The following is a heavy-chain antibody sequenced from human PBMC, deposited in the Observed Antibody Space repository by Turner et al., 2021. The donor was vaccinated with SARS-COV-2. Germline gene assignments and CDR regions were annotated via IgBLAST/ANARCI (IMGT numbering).Heavy chain of an antibody. Sequence: QVQLVQSGAEVKKPGSSVKVSCKASGGTFRSYPITWVRQAPGQGLEWMGRIIPILGIANYAQKFQGRVTITADKSTSTAYMELSSLRSEDTAVYYCARINSGGFDYWGRGTLVTVSS. V-gene: IGHV1-69*04. CDR1: GGTFRSYP. CDR2: IIPILGIA. J-gene: IGHJ4*02. CDR3: ARINSGGFDY. D-gene: IGHD3-10*01.